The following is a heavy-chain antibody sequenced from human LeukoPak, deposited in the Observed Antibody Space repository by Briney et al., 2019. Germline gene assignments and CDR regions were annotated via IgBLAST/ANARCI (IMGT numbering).Heavy chain of an antibody. Sequence: ASVKVSCKVSGYTLTELSMHWVRQAPGKGLEWMGGFDPEDGETIYAQKFQGRVTMTEDTSTDRAYMELSSLRSEDTAVYYCATRSITMVRGVRVSDYWGQGTLVTVSS. CDR2: FDPEDGET. CDR1: GYTLTELS. J-gene: IGHJ4*02. D-gene: IGHD3-10*01. CDR3: ATRSITMVRGVRVSDY. V-gene: IGHV1-24*01.